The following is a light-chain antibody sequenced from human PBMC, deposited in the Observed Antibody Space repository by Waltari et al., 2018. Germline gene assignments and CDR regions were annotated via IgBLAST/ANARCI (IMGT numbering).Light chain of an antibody. CDR2: GAS. V-gene: IGKV1-39*01. Sequence: DIQLTQSPSSLSASLGDRVTITCRASQNIDTFLNWYQQTPGKAPEVLIYGASSLQTGVPSRFRGSGSGTQFTLTIRSLQPDDFATYYCQQSHTMLYTFGQGTKLEIK. J-gene: IGKJ2*01. CDR3: QQSHTMLYT. CDR1: QNIDTF.